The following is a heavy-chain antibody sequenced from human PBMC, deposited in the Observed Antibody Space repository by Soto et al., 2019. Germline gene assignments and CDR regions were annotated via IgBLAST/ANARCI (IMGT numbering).Heavy chain of an antibody. CDR2: IYYSGST. CDR1: GGSISSGGYY. D-gene: IGHD3-22*01. J-gene: IGHJ4*02. CDR3: ASSNFGTMIVVA. V-gene: IGHV4-31*03. Sequence: TLSLTCTVSGGSISSGGYYWSWIRQHPGKGLEWIGYIYYSGSTYYNPSLKSRVTISVDTSKNQFSLKLSSVTAADTAVDYCASSNFGTMIVVAWGQGTRVTVSS.